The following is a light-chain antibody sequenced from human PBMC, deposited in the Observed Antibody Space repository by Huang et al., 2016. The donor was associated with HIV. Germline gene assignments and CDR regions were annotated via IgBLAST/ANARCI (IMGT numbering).Light chain of an antibody. V-gene: IGKV3D-15*01. CDR2: GAS. CDR3: QHYDNWPPWT. Sequence: EIVMTQSPATLSVSPGERATLSCRASQGVSNNIGWYQQTPGQTPRLLIHGASTRATGIPPKVSGRGSGTDFTLTITSFQPEDSAVYYCQHYDNWPPWTFGPGTQVEI. CDR1: QGVSNN. J-gene: IGKJ1*01.